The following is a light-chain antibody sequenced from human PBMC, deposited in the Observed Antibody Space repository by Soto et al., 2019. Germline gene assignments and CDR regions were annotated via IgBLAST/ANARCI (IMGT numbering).Light chain of an antibody. CDR3: QQNYNTPPYT. Sequence: DLPLTQSPSSLSSSVGDRVTITCRASQTVISYLNWYQQKPGQAPKLLIYATTHLQSGVPSRFSGSGSGTEFTLTISSLHPEDFATYFCQQNYNTPPYTFGQGTKLEIK. V-gene: IGKV1-39*01. CDR2: ATT. J-gene: IGKJ2*01. CDR1: QTVISY.